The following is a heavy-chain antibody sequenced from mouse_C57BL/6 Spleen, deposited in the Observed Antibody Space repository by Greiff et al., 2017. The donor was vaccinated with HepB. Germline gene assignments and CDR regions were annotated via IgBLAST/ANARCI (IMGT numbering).Heavy chain of an antibody. V-gene: IGHV1-59*01. D-gene: IGHD2-5*01. Sequence: QVQLQQPGAELVRPGTSVKLSCKASGYTFTSYWMHWVKQRPRQGLEWIGVIDPSDSYTNYNQKFKGKATLTVDTSSSTAYMQLSSLTSEDSAVYYCASHSNYGAYWGQGTLVTVSA. CDR1: GYTFTSYW. J-gene: IGHJ3*01. CDR3: ASHSNYGAY. CDR2: IDPSDSYT.